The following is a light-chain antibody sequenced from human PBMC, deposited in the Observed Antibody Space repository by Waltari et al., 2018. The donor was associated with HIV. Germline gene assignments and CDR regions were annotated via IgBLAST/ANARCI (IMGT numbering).Light chain of an antibody. CDR2: EGN. J-gene: IGLJ2*01. CDR3: SSYTSFSTVL. V-gene: IGLV2-23*03. Sequence: QSALTQPASVSGSPGQSITISCTGSSSDVGTYSLVSWYQHHPGKAPKLMIYEGNKRPSGGSNRFSVSKSGNTASLTISGLQAEDEADYYCSSYTSFSTVLFGGGTKLTVL. CDR1: SSDVGTYSL.